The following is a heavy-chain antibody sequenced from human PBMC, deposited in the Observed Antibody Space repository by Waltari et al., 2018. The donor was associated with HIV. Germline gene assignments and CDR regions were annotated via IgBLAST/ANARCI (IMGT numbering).Heavy chain of an antibody. CDR2: MNVLENRT. D-gene: IGHD2-15*01. V-gene: IGHV3-11*01. J-gene: IGHJ4*02. Sequence: QGQMVESGGYLVTPGVSLWHSCVLSGLPINDYYVRWIRQAPGKDLELISYMNVLENRTLYAVTEKDRFVLFRDNAKNSVILQRTDLKVDDTALYFCASRGSRWRYCSSHTCYMEWGRGTPVTVSS. CDR3: ASRGSRWRYCSSHTCYME. CDR1: GLPINDYY.